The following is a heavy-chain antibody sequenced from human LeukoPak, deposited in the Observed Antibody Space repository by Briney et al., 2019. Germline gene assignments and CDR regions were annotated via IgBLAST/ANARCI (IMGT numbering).Heavy chain of an antibody. CDR2: IYYSGST. D-gene: IGHD2-2*01. J-gene: IGHJ4*02. CDR3: ARKFCTSDSCDGGYFGY. Sequence: PETRSLTCTVSGGSISSSKYYWGRIRQPPGKGLEWIGTIYYSGSTYYNPSLNSRVTMSADTSKNQFSLKLSSVTAADTAMYYCARKFCTSDSCDGGYFGYWGQGTVVTVSS. V-gene: IGHV4-39*01. CDR1: GGSISSSKYY.